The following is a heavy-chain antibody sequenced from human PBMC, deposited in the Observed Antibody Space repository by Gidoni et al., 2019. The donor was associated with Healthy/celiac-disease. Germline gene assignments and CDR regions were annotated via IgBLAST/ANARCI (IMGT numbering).Heavy chain of an antibody. CDR1: GFTFSTYW. J-gene: IGHJ4*02. D-gene: IGHD3-9*01. CDR3: ARDRKNLNRNFDWISWEN. CDR2: IKQDGSEK. Sequence: EVQLVESGGGLVQPGGSLSLSCTASGFTFSTYWMTWVRQAPGKGLEWVANIKQDGSEKFYVDSVKGRFTISRDNAKNSLYLQMTSLRAEDTAVYYCARDRKNLNRNFDWISWENWGQGTLVTVSS. V-gene: IGHV3-7*03.